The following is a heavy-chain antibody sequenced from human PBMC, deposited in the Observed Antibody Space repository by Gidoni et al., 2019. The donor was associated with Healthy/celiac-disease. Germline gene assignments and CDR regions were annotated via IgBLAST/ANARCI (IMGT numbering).Heavy chain of an antibody. J-gene: IGHJ6*02. V-gene: IGHV4-59*01. CDR3: ARDRTYYDILTGLYYYGMDA. D-gene: IGHD3-9*01. Sequence: QVQLQESGPGLVKPSETLSLTCTVSCGSISSYYWRWIRQPTGKGLEWIGYIYYSGSTNYNPSLKSRVTISVDTSKNQFSLKLSSVTAADTAVYYCARDRTYYDILTGLYYYGMDAWGQGTTVTVSS. CDR1: CGSISSYY. CDR2: IYYSGST.